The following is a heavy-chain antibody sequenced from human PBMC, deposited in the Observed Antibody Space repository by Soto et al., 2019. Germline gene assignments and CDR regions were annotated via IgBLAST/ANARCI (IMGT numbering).Heavy chain of an antibody. CDR1: GFTFSSYA. Sequence: GGSLRLSCAASGFTFSSYAMHWVRQAPGKGLEWVAVISYDGNNKYYADSVKGRFTISRDNSKNTLYLQMDSLRAEDTAIYYCARDKYYYDSSGPFDYWGQGTLVTVSS. J-gene: IGHJ4*02. D-gene: IGHD3-22*01. V-gene: IGHV3-30-3*01. CDR2: ISYDGNNK. CDR3: ARDKYYYDSSGPFDY.